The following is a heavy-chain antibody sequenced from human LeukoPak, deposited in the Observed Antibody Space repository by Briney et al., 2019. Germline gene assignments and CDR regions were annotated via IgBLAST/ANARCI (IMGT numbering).Heavy chain of an antibody. V-gene: IGHV3-7*01. Sequence: PGGSLRLSCADSGFTFSTSWMTWVRQAPGKGLEWVATINGDGSVNNHVDSVKGRFTISRDNAKKSLYLQMTSPRTEDTAVYYCTRDRAYSSFDYWGQGTLVTVSS. CDR1: GFTFSTSW. CDR3: TRDRAYSSFDY. J-gene: IGHJ4*02. D-gene: IGHD4-11*01. CDR2: INGDGSVN.